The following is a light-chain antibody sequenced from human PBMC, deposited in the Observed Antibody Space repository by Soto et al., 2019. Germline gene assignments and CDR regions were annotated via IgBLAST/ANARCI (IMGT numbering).Light chain of an antibody. V-gene: IGLV1-47*01. CDR2: RDN. CDR3: ASWDGSLYGVYV. Sequence: QSVLTQPPSASGNPGQRVTISCSGSSSNIGSNYVYWYLQLPGTAPKLLIYRDNQRPSGVPERFSGSKSGTSASLAISGLRSEDEAGYYCASWDGSLYGVYVFGTGTKLTVL. CDR1: SSNIGSNY. J-gene: IGLJ1*01.